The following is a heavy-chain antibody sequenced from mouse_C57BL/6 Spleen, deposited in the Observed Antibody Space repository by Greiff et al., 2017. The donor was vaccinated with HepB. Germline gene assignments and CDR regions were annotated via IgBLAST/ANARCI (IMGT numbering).Heavy chain of an antibody. CDR1: GYTFTSYD. Sequence: QVQLQQSGPELVKPGASVKLSCKASGYTFTSYDINWVKQRPGQGLEWIGWIYPRDGSTKYNEKFKGKATLTVDTSSSTAYMELHSLTSEDSAVYFCARGGIYYDYDGPFAYWGQGTLVTVSA. CDR2: IYPRDGST. D-gene: IGHD2-4*01. CDR3: ARGGIYYDYDGPFAY. J-gene: IGHJ3*01. V-gene: IGHV1-85*01.